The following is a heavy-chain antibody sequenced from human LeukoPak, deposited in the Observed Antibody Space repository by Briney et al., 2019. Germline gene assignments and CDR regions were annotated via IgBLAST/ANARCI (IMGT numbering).Heavy chain of an antibody. CDR1: GYTXTDYY. D-gene: IGHD2-2*01. CDR3: ARRYCSSTSCYYFDY. Sequence: ASVKVSCKASGYTXTDYYMHWVRQAPGQGLEWMGWINVNRGGTNYAQRFQGRVTMTRDTSITTAYMELSRLKSDDTAVYYCARRYCSSTSCYYFDYWGQGTLVTVSS. CDR2: INVNRGGT. J-gene: IGHJ4*02. V-gene: IGHV1-2*02.